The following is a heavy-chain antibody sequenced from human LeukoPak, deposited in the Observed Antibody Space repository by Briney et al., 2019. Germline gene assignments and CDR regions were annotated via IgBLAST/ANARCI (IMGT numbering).Heavy chain of an antibody. CDR3: AKDSPIDYGDSFDY. CDR1: GFTFSSYG. J-gene: IGHJ4*02. V-gene: IGHV3-30*18. Sequence: GGSLRLSCVASGFTFSSYGMHWVRQAPGKGLEWVAFISYDGSNENIADSVKGRFIISRDNSKNTLYLQMNSLRAEDTAVYYCAKDSPIDYGDSFDYWGQGTLVTVSS. D-gene: IGHD4-17*01. CDR2: ISYDGSNE.